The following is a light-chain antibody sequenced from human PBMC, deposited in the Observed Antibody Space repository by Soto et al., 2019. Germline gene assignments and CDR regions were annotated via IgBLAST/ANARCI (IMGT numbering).Light chain of an antibody. CDR2: GNS. CDR1: SSNIGAGYD. CDR3: QSYDSSLSGLWV. Sequence: QLVLTQPPSVSGAPGQRVTISCTGTSSNIGAGYDVYWYQQLPGTAPKLLIYGNSNRPSGVPDRFSGSKSGTSASLAITGLQAEDEADYYCQSYDSSLSGLWVFGGGTKVTVL. V-gene: IGLV1-40*01. J-gene: IGLJ3*02.